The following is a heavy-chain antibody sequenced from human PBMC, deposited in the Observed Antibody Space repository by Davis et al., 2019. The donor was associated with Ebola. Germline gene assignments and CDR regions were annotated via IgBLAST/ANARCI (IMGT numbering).Heavy chain of an antibody. CDR3: ARLMRTSGWYSDF. CDR2: ISGDDGGT. CDR1: GFSFSSHS. J-gene: IGHJ4*02. Sequence: PAGSLRLSCAASGFSFSSHSMNWVRQAPGKGLEWLSYISGDDGGTTYTDSVKGRFTISTDDAQNSLFLEMNSLRDEDTAVYYCARLMRTSGWYSDFWGQGALVIVSS. V-gene: IGHV3-48*02. D-gene: IGHD6-19*01.